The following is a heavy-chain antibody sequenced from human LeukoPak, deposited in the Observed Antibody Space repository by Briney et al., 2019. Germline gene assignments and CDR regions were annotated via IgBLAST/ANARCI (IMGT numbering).Heavy chain of an antibody. CDR2: ISSSSSYI. CDR3: ARTYYDILTGYYGLFDY. Sequence: GSLRLSCAASGFTFSSYSMNLVRQAPGKGLEWVSSISSSSSYIYYADSVKGRFTISRDNAKNSLYLQMNSLRAEDTAVYYCARTYYDILTGYYGLFDYWGQGTLVTVSS. V-gene: IGHV3-21*01. D-gene: IGHD3-9*01. CDR1: GFTFSSYS. J-gene: IGHJ4*02.